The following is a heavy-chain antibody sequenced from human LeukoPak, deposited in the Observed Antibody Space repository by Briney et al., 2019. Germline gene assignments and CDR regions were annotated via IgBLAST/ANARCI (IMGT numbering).Heavy chain of an antibody. CDR2: IRYDGSNK. J-gene: IGHJ3*02. V-gene: IGHV3-30*02. D-gene: IGHD6-13*01. CDR3: ARDRGEQQLSRPGAFDI. CDR1: GFTFSSYG. Sequence: GGSLRLSCAASGFTFSSYGMHWVRQAPGKGLEWVAFIRYDGSNKYYADSVKGRFTISRDNSKNTLYLQMNSLRAEDTAVYYCARDRGEQQLSRPGAFDIWGQGTMVTVSS.